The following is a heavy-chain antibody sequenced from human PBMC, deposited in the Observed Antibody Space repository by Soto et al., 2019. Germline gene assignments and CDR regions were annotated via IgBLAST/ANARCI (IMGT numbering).Heavy chain of an antibody. J-gene: IGHJ4*02. CDR2: ISGSGGST. Sequence: GGSLRLSCAASGFTFSSYAMSWVRQAPGKGLEWVSAISGSGGSTYYADSVKGRFTISRDNSKNTLYLQMNSLRAEDTAVYYCAKDLDWGRELGYFDYWGQGTLVTVSS. CDR1: GFTFSSYA. CDR3: AKDLDWGRELGYFDY. V-gene: IGHV3-23*01. D-gene: IGHD3-3*01.